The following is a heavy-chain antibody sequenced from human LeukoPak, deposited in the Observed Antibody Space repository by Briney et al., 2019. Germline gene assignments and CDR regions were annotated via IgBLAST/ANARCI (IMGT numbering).Heavy chain of an antibody. D-gene: IGHD5/OR15-5a*01. Sequence: GRSLRLSCAASGFTFSSYAMHWVRQAPGKGLEWVAVISYDGSNKYYADSVKGRFTISRDNSKNTLYLQMNSLRAEDTAVYYCARFSTYDAFDIWGQGTMVTVSS. CDR1: GFTFSSYA. J-gene: IGHJ3*02. V-gene: IGHV3-30*14. CDR3: ARFSTYDAFDI. CDR2: ISYDGSNK.